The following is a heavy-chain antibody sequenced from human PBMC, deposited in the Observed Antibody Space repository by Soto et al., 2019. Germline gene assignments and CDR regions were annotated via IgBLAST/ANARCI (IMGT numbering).Heavy chain of an antibody. CDR2: ISYDGSNK. Sequence: GGSLRLSCAASGFTFISYGMQWVRQAPGKGLEWVAVISYDGSNKYYADSVKDRFTISRDNSKSTLYLQMNSLRADDTAVYYCVAGQYFFDYCGQGTLVTVSS. V-gene: IGHV3-30*03. J-gene: IGHJ4*02. CDR1: GFTFISYG. CDR3: VAGQYFFDY. D-gene: IGHD6-19*01.